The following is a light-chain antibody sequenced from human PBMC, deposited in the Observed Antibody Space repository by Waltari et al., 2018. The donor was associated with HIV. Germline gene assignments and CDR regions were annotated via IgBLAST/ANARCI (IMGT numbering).Light chain of an antibody. Sequence: SYELTQPSSVSVSPGQTVRITCSGDNLGEKLVCWYQQKQGQSPLLPIYADKKRPSGIPVRFAASNDGNAATLAITENQTMDEADYYCQTWDNSAGVFGGGTKLTVL. CDR3: QTWDNSAGV. V-gene: IGLV3-1*01. J-gene: IGLJ2*01. CDR1: NLGEKL. CDR2: ADK.